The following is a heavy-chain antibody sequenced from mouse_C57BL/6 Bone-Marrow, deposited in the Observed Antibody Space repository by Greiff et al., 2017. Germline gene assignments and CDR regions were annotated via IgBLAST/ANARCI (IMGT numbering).Heavy chain of an antibody. Sequence: EVHLVESEGGLVQPGSSMKLSCTASGFTFSDYYMAWVRQVPEKGLEWVANINSDGSSTYYLDSLKSRFIISRDNAKNILYLQMSSLKSEDTATYYCARDQGYYGSSHYFDDWGQGTTLTVSS. CDR1: GFTFSDYY. J-gene: IGHJ2*01. V-gene: IGHV5-16*01. D-gene: IGHD1-1*01. CDR3: ARDQGYYGSSHYFDD. CDR2: INSDGSST.